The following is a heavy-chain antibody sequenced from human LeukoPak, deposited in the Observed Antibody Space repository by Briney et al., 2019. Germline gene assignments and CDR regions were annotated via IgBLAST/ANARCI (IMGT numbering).Heavy chain of an antibody. CDR3: ASIIRYYYDSSGFPSG. CDR2: ISSSSSYI. V-gene: IGHV3-21*01. D-gene: IGHD3-22*01. Sequence: AGSLRLSCAASGFTFSSYSMNWVRQAPGKGLEWVSSISSSSSYIYYADSVKGRFTISRDNATNSLYLQMNSLRAEDTAVYYCASIIRYYYDSSGFPSGWGQGTLVTVSS. CDR1: GFTFSSYS. J-gene: IGHJ4*02.